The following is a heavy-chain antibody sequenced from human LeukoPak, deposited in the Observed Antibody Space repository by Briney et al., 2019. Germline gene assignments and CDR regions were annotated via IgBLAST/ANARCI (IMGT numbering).Heavy chain of an antibody. CDR3: ATYYYDSSGYYSTFDY. V-gene: IGHV4-34*01. D-gene: IGHD3-22*01. CDR2: INHSGST. CDR1: GGSINSYY. Sequence: SETLSLTCTVSGGSINSYYWSWIRQPPGKGLEWIGEINHSGSTNYNPSLKSRVTISVDTSKNQFSLKLSSVTAADTAVYYCATYYYDSSGYYSTFDYWGQGTLVTVSS. J-gene: IGHJ4*02.